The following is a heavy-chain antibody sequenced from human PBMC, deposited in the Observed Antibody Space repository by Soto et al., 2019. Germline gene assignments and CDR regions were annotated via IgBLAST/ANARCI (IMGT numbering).Heavy chain of an antibody. Sequence: GGSLRLSCAASGFTFSSYGMHWVRQAPGKGLEWVAVIWYDGSNKYYADSVKGRFTISRDNSKNTLYLQMNSLRAEDTAVYYCARNPTAWLLAYSGMDVWGQGTTVTVSS. J-gene: IGHJ6*02. CDR1: GFTFSSYG. D-gene: IGHD3-22*01. CDR2: IWYDGSNK. CDR3: ARNPTAWLLAYSGMDV. V-gene: IGHV3-33*01.